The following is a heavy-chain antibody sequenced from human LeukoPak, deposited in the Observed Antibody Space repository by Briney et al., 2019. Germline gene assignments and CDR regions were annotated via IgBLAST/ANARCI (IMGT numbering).Heavy chain of an antibody. V-gene: IGHV3-9*01. CDR1: GFTFYEDA. CDR2: ICWNSGLI. CDR3: AKVGIFGLVTYYFDY. Sequence: GGSLRLSSAVSGFTFYEDAMHCGPQGPGKGVECGSGICWNSGLIDYTHSARGRFTISRDNAKNSLYLQMTNLKAEDTAFYYCAKVGIFGLVTYYFDYWGQGTLVSVRS. J-gene: IGHJ4*02. D-gene: IGHD3/OR15-3a*01.